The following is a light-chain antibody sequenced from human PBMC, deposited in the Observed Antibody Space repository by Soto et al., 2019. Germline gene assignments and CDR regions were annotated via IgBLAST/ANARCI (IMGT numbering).Light chain of an antibody. V-gene: IGKV3-15*01. CDR1: ERISRN. CDR3: QQYGSSGT. J-gene: IGKJ1*01. Sequence: DIVLTQSPATLSLSPGNRVTLSCRANERISRNLAWYQQKPGQAPRLLIYGASTRATGIPARFSGSGSGTEFTLTISSLQSEDFAVYYCQQYGSSGTFGQGTKVDIK. CDR2: GAS.